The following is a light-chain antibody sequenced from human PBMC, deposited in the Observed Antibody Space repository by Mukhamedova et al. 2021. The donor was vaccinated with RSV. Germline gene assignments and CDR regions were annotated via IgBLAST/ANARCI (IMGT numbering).Light chain of an antibody. Sequence: GDRVTITCRASQDISNYLVWYQQTPGKAPKLLIYTASTLQSGVPSRFSGSGSGTEFTLTISSLQPEEFATYHCQQIYTYPLTFGGGT. CDR3: QQIYTYPLT. CDR2: TAS. V-gene: IGKV1-9*01. J-gene: IGKJ4*01. CDR1: QDISNY.